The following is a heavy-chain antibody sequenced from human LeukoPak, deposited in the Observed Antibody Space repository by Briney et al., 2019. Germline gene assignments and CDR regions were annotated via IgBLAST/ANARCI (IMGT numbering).Heavy chain of an antibody. CDR3: ARPGYSYGYDY. CDR1: GGSFSGYY. D-gene: IGHD5-18*01. CDR2: INHSGST. V-gene: IGHV4-34*01. J-gene: IGHJ4*02. Sequence: PSETLSLTCAVYGGSFSGYYWSWIRQPPGKGLEWIGEINHSGSTNYNPSLKSRVTISVDTSKNQFSLKLSSVTAADTAVYYCARPGYSYGYDYWGQGTLVTVSS.